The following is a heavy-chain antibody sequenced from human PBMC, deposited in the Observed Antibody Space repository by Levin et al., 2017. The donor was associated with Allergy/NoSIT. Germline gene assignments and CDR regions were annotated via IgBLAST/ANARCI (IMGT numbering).Heavy chain of an antibody. V-gene: IGHV1-46*01. CDR3: ARDLPVDTAMVTVGY. CDR1: GYTFTSYY. J-gene: IGHJ4*02. D-gene: IGHD5-18*01. Sequence: AASVKVSCKASGYTFTSYYMHWVRQAPGQGLEWMGIINPSGGSTSYAQKFQGRVTMTRDTSTSTVYMELSSLRSEDTAVYYCARDLPVDTAMVTVGYWGQGTLVTVSS. CDR2: INPSGGST.